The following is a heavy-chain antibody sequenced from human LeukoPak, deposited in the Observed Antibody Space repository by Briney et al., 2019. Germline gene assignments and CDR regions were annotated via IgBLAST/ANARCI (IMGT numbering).Heavy chain of an antibody. J-gene: IGHJ4*02. CDR2: ISDSGGST. D-gene: IGHD3-9*01. CDR3: AKGEPHFDWPNGFDY. V-gene: IGHV3-23*01. CDR1: GFTFSNSA. Sequence: GGSLRLSCAASGFTFSNSAMNWVRQAPGKGLEWVSGISDSGGSTYFADSVKGRFTISRDNSKNTLYLQMNSLRAEDTDVYYCAKGEPHFDWPNGFDYWGQGTLVTVSS.